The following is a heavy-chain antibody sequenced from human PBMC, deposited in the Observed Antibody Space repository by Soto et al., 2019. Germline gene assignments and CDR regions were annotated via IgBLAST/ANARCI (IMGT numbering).Heavy chain of an antibody. CDR1: GGSISSYY. V-gene: IGHV4-59*01. CDR2: IYYSGST. J-gene: IGHJ4*02. D-gene: IGHD5-12*01. Sequence: SETLSLTCTVSGGSISSYYWSWIRQPPGKGLEWIGYIYYSGSTNYNPSLKSRVTISVDTSKNQFSLNLSSVTAADTAVYYCARVDGYNCVDYWGQGTMVTVSS. CDR3: ARVDGYNCVDY.